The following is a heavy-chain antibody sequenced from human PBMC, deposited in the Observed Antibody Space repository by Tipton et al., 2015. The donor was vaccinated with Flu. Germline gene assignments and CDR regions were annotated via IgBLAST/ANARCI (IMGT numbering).Heavy chain of an antibody. D-gene: IGHD4-11*01. CDR1: GYSIRSDYY. CDR2: LYYTGKT. CDR3: ATLKNYGNYGFDD. V-gene: IGHV4-38-2*01. J-gene: IGHJ4*02. Sequence: TLSLTCDVSGYSIRSDYYWGWVRQPPGKGLEWLGGLYYTGKTSYNPSLRSRIAMSVDTSKSQFSLRLSSVTAADTAVYFCATLKNYGNYGFDDWGQGTLVTVSS.